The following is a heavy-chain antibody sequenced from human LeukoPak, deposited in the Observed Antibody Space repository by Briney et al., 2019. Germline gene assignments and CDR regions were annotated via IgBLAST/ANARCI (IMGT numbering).Heavy chain of an antibody. D-gene: IGHD6-13*01. Sequence: SETLSLTCGVHGGSFSGFYWSWIRQSPGKGLEWIGEINHRGSTSYNPSLKSRVTISIDTSKNQFSLNLSSETAADTAVYYCATRHIATAGTVFDYWGRGPLVTVSS. CDR2: INHRGST. CDR1: GGSFSGFY. J-gene: IGHJ4*02. CDR3: ATRHIATAGTVFDY. V-gene: IGHV4-34*01.